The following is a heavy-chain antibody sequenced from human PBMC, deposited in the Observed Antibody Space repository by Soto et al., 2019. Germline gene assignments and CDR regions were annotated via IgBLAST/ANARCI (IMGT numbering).Heavy chain of an antibody. CDR3: ARFYDYIWGSYRYNLPVLDDIDI. V-gene: IGHV1-18*01. CDR2: ISAYNGNT. Sequence: ASVKVSCKASGYTFTSYGIIWVRQSPGQGLEWMVCISAYNGNTNYAQKLQGRVTMTTDTSTSTAYMERRSLRSDDTAVYYCARFYDYIWGSYRYNLPVLDDIDIWGQGTMVTVSS. CDR1: GYTFTSYG. J-gene: IGHJ3*02. D-gene: IGHD3-16*02.